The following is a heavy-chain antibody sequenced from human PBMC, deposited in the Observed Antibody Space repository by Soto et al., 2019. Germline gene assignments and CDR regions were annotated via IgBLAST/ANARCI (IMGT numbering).Heavy chain of an antibody. V-gene: IGHV1-8*01. CDR3: ARVTSYYGSGSYYNREDY. Sequence: ASVKVSCKASGYTFTSYDINWVRQATGQGLEWMGWMNPNSGNTGYAQKFQGRVTMTRNTSISTAYMELSSLRSEDTAVYYCARVTSYYGSGSYYNREDYWGQGTLVTVSS. J-gene: IGHJ4*02. CDR1: GYTFTSYD. CDR2: MNPNSGNT. D-gene: IGHD3-10*01.